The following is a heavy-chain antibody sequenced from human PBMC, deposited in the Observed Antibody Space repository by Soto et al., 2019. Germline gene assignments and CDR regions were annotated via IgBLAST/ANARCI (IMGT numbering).Heavy chain of an antibody. J-gene: IGHJ4*02. Sequence: QITLKESGPPLVKPTQTLTLTCSFSGFSLSTSEVGVGWIRQPPGKALECLALIYWDDDKRYRPSLKSRRTITQYTSKDPVIFSTTNIDSPDTATYYCAYSPDCGGHCYDYWGQGTLVTVSS. CDR2: IYWDDDK. CDR1: GFSLSTSEVG. D-gene: IGHD2-21*02. CDR3: AYSPDCGGHCYDY. V-gene: IGHV2-5*02.